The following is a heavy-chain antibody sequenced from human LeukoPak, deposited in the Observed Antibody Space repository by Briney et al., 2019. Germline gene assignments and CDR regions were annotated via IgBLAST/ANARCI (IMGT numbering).Heavy chain of an antibody. CDR2: IIPILGIA. Sequence: SVKVSCKASGGTFSSYAISWVRQAPGQGLEWMGRIIPILGIANYAQKFQGRVTITADKSTSTAYMELSSLRSEDTAVYYCARTSLLWFGGSSPWGQGTLVTVSS. J-gene: IGHJ5*02. V-gene: IGHV1-69*04. CDR3: ARTSLLWFGGSSP. CDR1: GGTFSSYA. D-gene: IGHD3-10*01.